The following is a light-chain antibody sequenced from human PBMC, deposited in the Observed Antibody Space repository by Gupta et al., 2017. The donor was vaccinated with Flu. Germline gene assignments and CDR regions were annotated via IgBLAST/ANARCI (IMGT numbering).Light chain of an antibody. V-gene: IGKV3-11*01. CDR2: DAT. J-gene: IGKJ1*01. CDR1: RSLGTY. CDR3: QERSDWPRAT. Sequence: EIVLTQSPATLSLSPGDRATFSCRASRSLGTYLAWYQHRPGQAPRLLVYDATNRATGIPARFSGSGVGTHFTLTISSLEPDDFATYYCQERSDWPRATFGQGTKVEVK.